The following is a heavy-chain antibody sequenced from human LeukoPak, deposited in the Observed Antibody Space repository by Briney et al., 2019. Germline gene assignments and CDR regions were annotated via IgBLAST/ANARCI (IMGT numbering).Heavy chain of an antibody. CDR1: GFTFSSYS. CDR3: AREQYYYDSSGYSDY. CDR2: ISSSSSYI. V-gene: IGHV3-21*01. J-gene: IGHJ4*02. Sequence: GGSLRLSCAASGFTFSSYSMNWVRQAPGKGLEWVSSISSSSSYIYYADSVKGRFTISRDNAKNSLYLQMNSLRAEDTAVYYCAREQYYYDSSGYSDYWGQGTLVTVSS. D-gene: IGHD3-22*01.